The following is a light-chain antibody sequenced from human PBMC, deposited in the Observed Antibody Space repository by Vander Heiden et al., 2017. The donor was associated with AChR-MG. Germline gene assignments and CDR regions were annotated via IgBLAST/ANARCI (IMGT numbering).Light chain of an antibody. CDR3: AAWEDGLNGSVV. CDR1: NSNVGSNP. Sequence: QSVLTQPPSASGTPGPRVTISCSGTNSNVGSNPGNCYHQLPGTAPKHLIYSDNQRPSGVPDRYSGSKSGTSASLAISGLQSEDVADYYCAAWEDGLNGSVVFGGGTKLT. CDR2: SDN. V-gene: IGLV1-44*01. J-gene: IGLJ2*01.